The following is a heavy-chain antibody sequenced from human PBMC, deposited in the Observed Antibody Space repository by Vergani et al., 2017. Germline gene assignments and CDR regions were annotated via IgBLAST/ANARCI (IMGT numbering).Heavy chain of an antibody. CDR1: GYTFTGYY. Sequence: QVQLVQSGAEVKKPGASVKVSCKASGYTFTGYYMHWVRQAPGQGLEWMGWINPNSGGTNYAQKFQGRVTMTRDTSISTAYMELSRLRSDDTAVYYCARDQGVGATYYYYYGMDVWGQGTTVTVSS. D-gene: IGHD1-26*01. J-gene: IGHJ6*02. CDR2: INPNSGGT. V-gene: IGHV1-2*02. CDR3: ARDQGVGATYYYYYGMDV.